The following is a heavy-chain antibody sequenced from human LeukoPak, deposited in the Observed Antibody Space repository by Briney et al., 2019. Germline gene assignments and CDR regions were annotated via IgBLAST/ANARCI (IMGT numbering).Heavy chain of an antibody. V-gene: IGHV4-34*01. CDR3: ARVPWYSSSWSIFDY. D-gene: IGHD6-13*01. J-gene: IGHJ4*02. CDR1: GVSFSGYY. Sequence: SETLSLTCAVYGVSFSGYYWSWLRQPPGKGLEWIGEINHSGSTNYNPSLKSRVTISVDTSKNQFSLKLSSVTAADTAVYYCARVPWYSSSWSIFDYWGQGTLVTVSS. CDR2: INHSGST.